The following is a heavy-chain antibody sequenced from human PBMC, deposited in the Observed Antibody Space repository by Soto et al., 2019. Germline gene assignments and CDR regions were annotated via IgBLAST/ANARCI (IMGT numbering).Heavy chain of an antibody. Sequence: EVQLLESGGGLVQPGGSLRLSCAASGFTFSSYAMSWVRQAPGKGLEWVSAISGGGGSTYYADSVKGRFTISRDNSKKTLYLQMYSLRAEDTGVYYCAKDLAYSSSWPLWYFDLWGRGNLVTVSS. CDR2: ISGGGGST. V-gene: IGHV3-23*01. D-gene: IGHD6-13*01. CDR3: AKDLAYSSSWPLWYFDL. J-gene: IGHJ2*01. CDR1: GFTFSSYA.